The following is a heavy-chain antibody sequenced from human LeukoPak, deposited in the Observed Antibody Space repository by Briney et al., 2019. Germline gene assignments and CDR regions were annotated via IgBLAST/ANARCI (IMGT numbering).Heavy chain of an antibody. J-gene: IGHJ6*02. Sequence: SETLSLTCAVFGGSFSGYYWSWIRRSPEKGLEWIGEMSHTGATNYNPSLKSRVTVSVDTSKKQFSLNLRSVTAADTAVYYCARGLHYNILTGGMDVWGQGTTVIVSS. D-gene: IGHD3-9*01. V-gene: IGHV4-34*01. CDR2: MSHTGAT. CDR3: ARGLHYNILTGGMDV. CDR1: GGSFSGYY.